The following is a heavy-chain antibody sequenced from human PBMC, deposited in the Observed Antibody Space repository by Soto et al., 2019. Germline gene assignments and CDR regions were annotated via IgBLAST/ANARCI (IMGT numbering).Heavy chain of an antibody. CDR2: IYYSGST. D-gene: IGHD3-22*01. Sequence: PSETLSLTCTVSGGSISSGDYYWSWIRQPPGKGLEWIGYIYYSGSTYYNPSLKSRVTISVDTSKNQFSLKLSSVTAADTAVYYCARELKGSSGYKPRFDYWGQGTLVTVPQ. CDR3: ARELKGSSGYKPRFDY. J-gene: IGHJ4*02. CDR1: GGSISSGDYY. V-gene: IGHV4-30-4*01.